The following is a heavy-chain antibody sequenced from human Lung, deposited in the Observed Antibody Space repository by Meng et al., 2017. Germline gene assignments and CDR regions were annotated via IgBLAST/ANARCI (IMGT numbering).Heavy chain of an antibody. CDR1: GGSFSDYY. CDR3: ARGPTTMAHDFDY. V-gene: IGHV4-34*01. Sequence: LDQWGAGLLDRSQTLSLTCVVSGGSFSDYYWSWIRQPPGKGLEWIGEINHSGSTNYNPSLESRATISVDTSQNNLSLKLSSVTAADSAVYYCARGPTTMAHDFDYWGQGTLVTVSS. J-gene: IGHJ4*02. D-gene: IGHD4-11*01. CDR2: INHSGST.